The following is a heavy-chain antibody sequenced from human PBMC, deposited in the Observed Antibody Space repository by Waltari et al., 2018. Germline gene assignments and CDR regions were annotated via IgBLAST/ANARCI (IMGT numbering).Heavy chain of an antibody. V-gene: IGHV3-7*01. D-gene: IGHD3-10*01. Sequence: EVQLVESGGGLVQPGGSLSLSCAASGFTFSSYWMSWVRQAPGKGLEWVANIKQDGSEKYYVDSVKGRFTISRDNAKNSLYLQMNSLRAEDTAVYYCARDPDMRVQGVYWYFDLWGRGTLVTVSS. J-gene: IGHJ2*01. CDR3: ARDPDMRVQGVYWYFDL. CDR1: GFTFSSYW. CDR2: IKQDGSEK.